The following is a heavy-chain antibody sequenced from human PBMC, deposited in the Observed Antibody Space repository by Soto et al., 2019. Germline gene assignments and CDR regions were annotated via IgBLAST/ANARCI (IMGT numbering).Heavy chain of an antibody. V-gene: IGHV1-18*01. CDR2: ISAYNGNT. D-gene: IGHD2-21*01. CDR1: G. J-gene: IGHJ4*02. Sequence: GISWVRQAPGQGHEWLGWISAYNGNTKYAQKLQGRVTMTTDTSTSTAYMELRSLRSDDTAVYYCARDLNSGAVDYWGQGTLGTVSA. CDR3: ARDLNSGAVDY.